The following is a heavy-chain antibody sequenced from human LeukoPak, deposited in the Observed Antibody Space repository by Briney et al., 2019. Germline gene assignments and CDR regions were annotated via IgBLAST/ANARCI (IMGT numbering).Heavy chain of an antibody. D-gene: IGHD3-22*01. CDR1: GGSISSYY. Sequence: SSETLSLTCTVSGGSISSYYWNWIRQPPGKGLEWIGYIYYSGSTNSSGSTNYNPSLKSRATIFVDTSKNQSSLKLTSVTAADTAVYYCAGGGRITMITYWGQGTLVTVSS. CDR3: AGGGRITMITY. CDR2: IYYSGSTNSSGST. J-gene: IGHJ4*02. V-gene: IGHV4-59*03.